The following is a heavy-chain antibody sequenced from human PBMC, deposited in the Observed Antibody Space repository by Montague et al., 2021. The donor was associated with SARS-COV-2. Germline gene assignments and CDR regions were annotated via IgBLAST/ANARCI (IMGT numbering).Heavy chain of an antibody. CDR3: ARGRQHINTVVVVVTGGEYYFDF. Sequence: SETLSLTCAVHAGSFSDYSWTWIRQPPGKGLEWIGEINHRGSTNYNPSLKSRVTISVDTSKNQFSLKMTSVTAADTAVYYCARGRQHINTVVVVVTGGEYYFDFWGQGTLVAVSS. CDR1: AGSFSDYS. V-gene: IGHV4-34*01. D-gene: IGHD3-22*01. J-gene: IGHJ4*02. CDR2: INHRGST.